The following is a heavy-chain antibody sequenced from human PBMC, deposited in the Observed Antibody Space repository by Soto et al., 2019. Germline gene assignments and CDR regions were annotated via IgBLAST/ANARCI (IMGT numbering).Heavy chain of an antibody. CDR3: AKDRDTYFSYGLDV. V-gene: IGHV3-23*01. CDR1: GFTFRLND. D-gene: IGHD3-10*01. J-gene: IGHJ6*02. CDR2: ISSSGGST. Sequence: GGSLRLSCAASGFTFRLNDMTWVRQAPGKGLEWVSSISSSGGSTYYAESVKGRFTISRDNSKNTLSLQMSSLSAEDTAVYYCAKDRDTYFSYGLDVWGQGTTVTVSS.